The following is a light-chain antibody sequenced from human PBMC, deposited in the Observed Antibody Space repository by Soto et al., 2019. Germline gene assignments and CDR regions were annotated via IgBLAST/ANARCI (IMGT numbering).Light chain of an antibody. CDR1: SSNVGGYNY. V-gene: IGLV2-14*01. J-gene: IGLJ3*02. CDR3: SSYTSSSPRV. Sequence: QSALTQPASVSGSPGQSITMSCTGTSSNVGGYNYVSWYQQHPGKAPKLMIYEVSNRPSGVSNRFSGSKSGNTASLTISGLQAEDEADYYCSSYTSSSPRVFGGGTKVTVL. CDR2: EVS.